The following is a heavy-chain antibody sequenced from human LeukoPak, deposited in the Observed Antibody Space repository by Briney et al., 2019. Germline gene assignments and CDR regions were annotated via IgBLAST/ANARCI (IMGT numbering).Heavy chain of an antibody. CDR2: INPSGGST. V-gene: IGHV1-46*01. J-gene: IGHJ4*02. CDR1: GYIFTNYV. Sequence: ASVKVSCKASGYIFTNYVMHWVRQAPGQGLEWMGIINPSGGSTSYAQKFQGRVTMTRDMSTSTVYMELSSLRSEDTAVYYCARDRYGDSLLDYWGQGTLVTVSS. CDR3: ARDRYGDSLLDY. D-gene: IGHD4-17*01.